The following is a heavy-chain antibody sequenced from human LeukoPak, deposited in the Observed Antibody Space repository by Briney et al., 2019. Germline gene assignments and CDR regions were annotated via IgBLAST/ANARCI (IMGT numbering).Heavy chain of an antibody. D-gene: IGHD6-13*01. CDR3: ARDRGSIAAPVLDAFDI. Sequence: SETLSLTCTVSGGSISSYYWSWIRQPPGKGLEWFGYIFYSGSTNYNPSLKSRVTISVDTSKNQFSLKLSSVTAADTAVYYCARDRGSIAAPVLDAFDIWGQGTMVTVSS. V-gene: IGHV4-59*01. CDR1: GGSISSYY. CDR2: IFYSGST. J-gene: IGHJ3*02.